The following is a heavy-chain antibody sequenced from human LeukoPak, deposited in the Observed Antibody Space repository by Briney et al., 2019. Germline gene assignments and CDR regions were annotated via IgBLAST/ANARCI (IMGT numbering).Heavy chain of an antibody. CDR1: GYTVTGYY. V-gene: IGHV1-2*02. CDR3: ARGAHYDILTGSIPLMNDYYYYMDV. Sequence: ASVKVSCKTSGYTVTGYYIHWVRQAPGQGLEWMGWITPNSDGTDYAQKFQGRVTMTRDTSITTAYMELSSLKSDDTAVYYCARGAHYDILTGSIPLMNDYYYYMDVWGKGTTVTISS. CDR2: ITPNSDGT. D-gene: IGHD3-9*01. J-gene: IGHJ6*03.